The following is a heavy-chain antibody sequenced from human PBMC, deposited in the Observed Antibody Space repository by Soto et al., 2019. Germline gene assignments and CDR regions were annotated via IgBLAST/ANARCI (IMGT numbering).Heavy chain of an antibody. Sequence: ASVKVSCKASGYTFTTHAMHWLRQAPGQSLEWMGWINGGTGRTKHSQRFQGRVNITRDTSASTAYMELSSLRSEDTAVYYCARGKGMEENYYYYGLDIWGQGTTVTVSS. D-gene: IGHD1-1*01. CDR2: INGGTGRT. J-gene: IGHJ6*02. CDR3: ARGKGMEENYYYYGLDI. CDR1: GYTFTTHA. V-gene: IGHV1-3*01.